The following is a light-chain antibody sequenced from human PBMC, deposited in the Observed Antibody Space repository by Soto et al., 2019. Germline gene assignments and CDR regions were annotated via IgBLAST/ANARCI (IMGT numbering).Light chain of an antibody. CDR2: GAS. J-gene: IGKJ1*01. V-gene: IGKV3-15*01. Sequence: EIVMTQSPATLSVSPGERATLSCRASQSVSNNLAWYQKKPGQAPRLLIYGASTRATGIPARFSGSESGTEFTLTISSLQSEDFAFYYCQQYKNWWTFGQGTRVDIK. CDR3: QQYKNWWT. CDR1: QSVSNN.